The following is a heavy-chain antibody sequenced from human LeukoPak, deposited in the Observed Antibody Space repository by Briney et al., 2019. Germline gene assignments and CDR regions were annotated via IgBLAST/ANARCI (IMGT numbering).Heavy chain of an antibody. CDR2: INPNGGGT. Sequence: GAAVRVSCKASGYTFTDYYMHWVRHAPGQGLEWMAWINPNGGGTYYAQKFQGRVTMTRDTSIRTAYMELSSLRSDDTAVYYCARGMTAVTGDFDYWGQGTLVTVSS. J-gene: IGHJ4*02. CDR1: GYTFTDYY. D-gene: IGHD4-17*01. CDR3: ARGMTAVTGDFDY. V-gene: IGHV1-2*02.